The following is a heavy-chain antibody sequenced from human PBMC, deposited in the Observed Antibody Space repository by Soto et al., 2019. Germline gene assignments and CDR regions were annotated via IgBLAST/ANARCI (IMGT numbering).Heavy chain of an antibody. J-gene: IGHJ6*03. D-gene: IGHD3-3*01. CDR2: ISGSGGST. Sequence: EVQLLESGGGLVQPGGSLRLSCAASGFTFSSYAMSWVRQAPGKGLEWVSAISGSGGSTYYADSVKGRCTISRDNSKNTLYLQMNSLRAEDTAVYYCAKDVYDYDFWSGPPADYYMDVWGKGTTVTVSS. CDR3: AKDVYDYDFWSGPPADYYMDV. CDR1: GFTFSSYA. V-gene: IGHV3-23*01.